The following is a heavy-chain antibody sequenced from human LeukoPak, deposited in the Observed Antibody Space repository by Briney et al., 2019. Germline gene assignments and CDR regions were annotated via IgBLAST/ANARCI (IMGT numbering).Heavy chain of an antibody. V-gene: IGHV3-23*01. CDR2: ISGIGGST. Sequence: GGSLRLSCAASGFTFSSYAISWVRQAPGKGLEWVSAISGIGGSTYYADSVKGRCTISRDNSKDTLYLQMNRLRDEDTAVYYCAKGGSSWYLNWFDPWGQGTLVTVSS. D-gene: IGHD6-13*01. CDR1: GFTFSSYA. CDR3: AKGGSSWYLNWFDP. J-gene: IGHJ5*02.